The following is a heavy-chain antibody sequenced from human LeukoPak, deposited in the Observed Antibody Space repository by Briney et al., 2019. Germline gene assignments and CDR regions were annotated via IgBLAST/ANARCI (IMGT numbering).Heavy chain of an antibody. J-gene: IGHJ5*02. CDR3: ARVAQWWFNP. CDR1: GYTFTSYD. V-gene: IGHV1-8*01. D-gene: IGHD2-15*01. CDR2: MNPNSGNT. Sequence: ASVKVSCKASGYTFTSYDINWVRQATGQGLERMGWMNPNSGNTGYAQKFQGRVTMTRDTSISTAYMELSRLRSDDTAVYYCARVAQWWFNPWGQGTLVTVSS.